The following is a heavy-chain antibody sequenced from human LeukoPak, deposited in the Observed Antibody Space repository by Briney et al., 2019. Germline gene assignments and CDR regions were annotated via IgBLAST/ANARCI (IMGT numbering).Heavy chain of an antibody. CDR3: AKNGDRGAYCSGGSCYPYYYYYMDV. CDR2: ISGSGGTT. Sequence: GGSRRLSCAASRFTFSNYAMNWVRQAPGKGLEWVSGISGSGGTTYYADSVKGRFTISRDNSKNTLYLQMNSLRAEDTAVYYCAKNGDRGAYCSGGSCYPYYYYYMDVWGKGTTVTISS. CDR1: RFTFSNYA. J-gene: IGHJ6*03. D-gene: IGHD2-15*01. V-gene: IGHV3-23*01.